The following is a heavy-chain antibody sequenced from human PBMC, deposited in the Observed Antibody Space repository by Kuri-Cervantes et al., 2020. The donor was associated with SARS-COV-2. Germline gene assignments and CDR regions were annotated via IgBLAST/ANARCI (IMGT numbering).Heavy chain of an antibody. Sequence: GGSLRLSCAASGFTFSSYEMNWVRQAPGKGLEWASYISSSGSTIYYADSVKGRFTISRDNAKNSLYLQMNSLRAEDTAVYYCAGDCSGGSCHFDYWGQGTRVTCSS. CDR1: GFTFSSYE. CDR3: AGDCSGGSCHFDY. V-gene: IGHV3-48*03. CDR2: ISSSGSTI. D-gene: IGHD2-15*01. J-gene: IGHJ4*02.